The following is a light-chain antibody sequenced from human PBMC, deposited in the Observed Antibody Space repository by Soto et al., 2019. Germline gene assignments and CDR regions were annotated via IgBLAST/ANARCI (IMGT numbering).Light chain of an antibody. CDR3: QQDSGHYT. CDR1: QSISRW. CDR2: KAS. J-gene: IGKJ2*01. V-gene: IGKV1-5*03. Sequence: DIQMTQSPSAMSASVGDRVTITCRASQSISRWLAWYQQKPGKAPTLLIYKASSLEGGVPSRFSGSGSGTEFTLTISSLQPDDVANYYCQQDSGHYTFGQGTKLEI.